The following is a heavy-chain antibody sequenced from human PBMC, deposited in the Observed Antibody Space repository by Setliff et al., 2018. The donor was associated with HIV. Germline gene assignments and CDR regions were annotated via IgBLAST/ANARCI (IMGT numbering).Heavy chain of an antibody. D-gene: IGHD3-10*01. CDR2: IDSNGRP. Sequence: ASETLSLTCIVSGAGISGYSWSWIRQPPGKGLEWIGDIDSNGRPNYNTSLNSRLTVSADPSKNQFSLNLSSVTAADTAVYYCARDKWFGDLGYYYGMDVWGQGTTVTVSS. CDR3: ARDKWFGDLGYYYGMDV. CDR1: GAGISGYS. J-gene: IGHJ6*02. V-gene: IGHV4-59*12.